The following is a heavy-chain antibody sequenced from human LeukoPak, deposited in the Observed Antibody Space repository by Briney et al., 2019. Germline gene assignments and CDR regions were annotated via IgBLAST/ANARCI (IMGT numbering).Heavy chain of an antibody. Sequence: SETLSLTCAVSGGSITSSNWWSWVRQPPGKGLEWIGEIYHSRSTNYNPSLKSRVTISVDKSKNQFSLKLSSVTAADTAAYYCARCQWLVRVYYFDYWGQGTLVTVSS. V-gene: IGHV4-4*02. J-gene: IGHJ4*02. CDR1: GGSITSSNW. D-gene: IGHD6-19*01. CDR2: IYHSRST. CDR3: ARCQWLVRVYYFDY.